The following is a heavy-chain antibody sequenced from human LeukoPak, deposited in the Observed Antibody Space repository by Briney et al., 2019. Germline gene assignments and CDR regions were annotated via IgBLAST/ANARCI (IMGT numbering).Heavy chain of an antibody. V-gene: IGHV4-34*01. CDR1: GGPFSGYY. J-gene: IGHJ4*02. D-gene: IGHD1-26*01. CDR2: INHSGST. CDR3: ARSESGSYRY. Sequence: PSETLSLTCAVYGGPFSGYYWSWIRQPPGKGLEWIGEINHSGSTNYNPSLKSRVTISVDTSKNQFSLKLSSVTAADTAVYYCARSESGSYRYWGQGTLVTVSS.